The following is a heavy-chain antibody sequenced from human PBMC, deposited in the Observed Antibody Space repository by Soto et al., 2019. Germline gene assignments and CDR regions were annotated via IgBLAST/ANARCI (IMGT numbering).Heavy chain of an antibody. Sequence: QITLMESGPTLVKPTQTLTLTCTFSGFSLSTSGVGVGWIRQPPGKALEWLALIYWDDDKRYSPSLKSRLTITKDTSQNQVVLTMTNMDPVDTATYYCAQVDCGGDCYFYYFDYWGQGTLVTVSS. J-gene: IGHJ4*02. D-gene: IGHD2-21*02. CDR2: IYWDDDK. V-gene: IGHV2-5*02. CDR3: AQVDCGGDCYFYYFDY. CDR1: GFSLSTSGVG.